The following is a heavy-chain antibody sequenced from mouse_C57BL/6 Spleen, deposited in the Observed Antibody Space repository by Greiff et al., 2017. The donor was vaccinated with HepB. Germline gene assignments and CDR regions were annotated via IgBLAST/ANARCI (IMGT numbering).Heavy chain of an antibody. CDR1: GYTFTSYW. D-gene: IGHD1-1*01. V-gene: IGHV1-50*01. Sequence: SCKASGYTFTSYWMQWVKQRPGQGLEWIGEIDPSDSYTNYNQKFKGKATLTVDTSSSKAYMQLSSLTSEDSAVYYCARGTVVVATDWGQGTTLTVSS. CDR3: ARGTVVVATD. J-gene: IGHJ2*01. CDR2: IDPSDSYT.